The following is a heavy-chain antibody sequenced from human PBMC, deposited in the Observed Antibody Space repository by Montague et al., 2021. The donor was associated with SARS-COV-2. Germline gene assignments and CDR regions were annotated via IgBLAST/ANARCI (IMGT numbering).Heavy chain of an antibody. Sequence: SETLSLTCTVSGGSISGYYWCWFRQSAGKGLEWIGRIYNSGSTSYNPSLKSRVTMSVDTSKNQFSLKLSSVTAADTAVYYCVRDQGRSNWNYPDCWGQGTLVTVSS. V-gene: IGHV4-4*07. CDR1: GGSISGYY. CDR3: VRDQGRSNWNYPDC. J-gene: IGHJ4*02. CDR2: IYNSGST. D-gene: IGHD1-20*01.